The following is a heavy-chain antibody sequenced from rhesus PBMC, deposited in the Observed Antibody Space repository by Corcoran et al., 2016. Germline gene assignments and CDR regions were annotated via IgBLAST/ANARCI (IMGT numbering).Heavy chain of an antibody. V-gene: IGHV4S10*01. CDR2: IYGSSTST. J-gene: IGHJ4*01. CDR1: GGSICDSYR. Sequence: QVQLQESGPGVVKPSETLSLTCAVSGGSICDSYRLSWLRQPPGKGMEWIGYIYGSSTSTTYNPSLKSRVTQSVDTSKNQLSLKLSSVTAADTAVYYCATLTGDVFDYWGQGVLVTVSS. D-gene: IGHD7-45*01. CDR3: ATLTGDVFDY.